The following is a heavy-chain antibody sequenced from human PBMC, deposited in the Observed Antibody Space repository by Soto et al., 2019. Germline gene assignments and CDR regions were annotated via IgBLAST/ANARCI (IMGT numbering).Heavy chain of an antibody. CDR1: GGSISSGDYY. J-gene: IGHJ5*02. V-gene: IGHV4-30-4*01. D-gene: IGHD6-13*01. CDR3: ARVGPPRFIAAAGTEWFDP. Sequence: QVQLQESGPGLVKPSQTLSLTCTVSGGSISSGDYYWSWIRQPPGKGLEWIGYIYYSGSTYYNPSLKSRVTISVDTSKNQFSLKLSSVTAADTAVYYCARVGPPRFIAAAGTEWFDPWGQGTLVTVSS. CDR2: IYYSGST.